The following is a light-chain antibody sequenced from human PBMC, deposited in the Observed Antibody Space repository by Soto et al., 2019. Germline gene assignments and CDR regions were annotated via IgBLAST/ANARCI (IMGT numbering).Light chain of an antibody. CDR1: QGISSW. J-gene: IGKJ4*01. Sequence: DIQMTQSPSSVSASVGDRVTITCRASQGISSWLAWYQQNPGKAPKLLIYAASTLQGGVPSRLNGSGSGTYCTLTISRLQPEDFATYYCQQANSFPQTFGGGTKVEIK. V-gene: IGKV1D-12*01. CDR2: AAS. CDR3: QQANSFPQT.